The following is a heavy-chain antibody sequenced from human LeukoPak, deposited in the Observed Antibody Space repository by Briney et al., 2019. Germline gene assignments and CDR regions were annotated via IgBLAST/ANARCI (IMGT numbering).Heavy chain of an antibody. D-gene: IGHD2-2*01. J-gene: IGHJ3*02. Sequence: GGSLRLSCAASGFTFSSYWMSWVRQAPGKGLEWVANIKQDGSEKYYVDSVRGRFTISRDNAKNSLYLQMNSLRAEDTAVYYCARDYCSSTSCPTMGGAFDIWGQGTIVTVSS. CDR3: ARDYCSSTSCPTMGGAFDI. CDR1: GFTFSSYW. V-gene: IGHV3-7*01. CDR2: IKQDGSEK.